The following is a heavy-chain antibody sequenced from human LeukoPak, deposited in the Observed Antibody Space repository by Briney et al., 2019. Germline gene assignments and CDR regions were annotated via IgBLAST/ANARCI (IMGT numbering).Heavy chain of an antibody. CDR3: ASSYSSSWEAYYYMDV. CDR2: IYTSGST. D-gene: IGHD6-13*01. Sequence: SETLSLTCTVSGGSISSYYWSWIRQPAGKGLEWIGRIYTSGSTNYNPSLKSRVTMSVDTSKNQFSLKLSSVTAADTAVYYCASSYSSSWEAYYYMDVWGKGTTVTVSS. J-gene: IGHJ6*03. CDR1: GGSISSYY. V-gene: IGHV4-4*07.